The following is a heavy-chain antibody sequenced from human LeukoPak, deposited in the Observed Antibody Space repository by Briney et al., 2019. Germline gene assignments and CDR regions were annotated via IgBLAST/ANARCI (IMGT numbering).Heavy chain of an antibody. CDR1: GYTFISYD. D-gene: IGHD4-17*01. CDR3: ARTPPDYGIDY. J-gene: IGHJ4*02. CDR2: MSPNSGNT. Sequence: ASVKVSCKASGYTFISYDINWVRQATGQGLEWMGWMSPNSGNTGYAQKFQGRVTMTKSTSISTAYMELSDLESEDTAVYYCARTPPDYGIDYWGQGTLVTVSS. V-gene: IGHV1-8*01.